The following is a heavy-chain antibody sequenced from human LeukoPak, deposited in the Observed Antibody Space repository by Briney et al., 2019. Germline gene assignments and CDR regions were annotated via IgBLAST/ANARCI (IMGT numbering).Heavy chain of an antibody. CDR1: GFTFSSYW. V-gene: IGHV3-74*01. CDR3: ARDIRNYGSGSTN. J-gene: IGHJ4*02. CDR2: INTDGSST. D-gene: IGHD3-10*01. Sequence: GGSLRLSCAASGFTFSSYWTHWVRQAPGKGLLWVSRINTDGSSTYYADSVKGRFTISRDNAKNSLYLQINRLRAEDTAVYYCARDIRNYGSGSTNWGQGTLVTVSS.